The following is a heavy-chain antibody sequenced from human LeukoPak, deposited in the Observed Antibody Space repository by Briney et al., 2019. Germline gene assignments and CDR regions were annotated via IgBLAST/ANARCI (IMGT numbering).Heavy chain of an antibody. CDR1: GFTFGDYG. CDR2: INWNGGST. D-gene: IGHD5-12*01. Sequence: GGSLRLSCAASGFTFGDYGMSWVRQAPGKGLEWVSGINWNGGSTGYADSVKGRFTISRDNAKNSLYLQMNSLRAEDTALYHCARVSGGYDYFDYWGQGTLVTVSS. J-gene: IGHJ4*02. V-gene: IGHV3-20*01. CDR3: ARVSGGYDYFDY.